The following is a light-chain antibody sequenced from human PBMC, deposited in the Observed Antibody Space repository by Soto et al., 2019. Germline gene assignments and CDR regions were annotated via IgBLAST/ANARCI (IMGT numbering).Light chain of an antibody. CDR3: QQYGSSPPYT. Sequence: EVVLTQSPVTLSLSPGERATLSCRASQTVSNNYLAWYQQKPGQAPRLLIFGSSDRATGIPDRFSGSGSGTDFTPTISRLEPEDFAVYYCQQYGSSPPYTFGQGTKLEIK. CDR1: QTVSNNY. CDR2: GSS. J-gene: IGKJ2*01. V-gene: IGKV3-20*01.